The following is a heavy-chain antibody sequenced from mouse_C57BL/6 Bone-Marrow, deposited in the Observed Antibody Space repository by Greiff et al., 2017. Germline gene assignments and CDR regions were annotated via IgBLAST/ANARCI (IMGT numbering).Heavy chain of an antibody. Sequence: EVKLMESGEGLVKPGGSLKLSCAASGFTFSSYAMSWVRQTPEKRLEWVAYISSGGDYIYYADTVKGRFTISRDNARNTLYLQMSSLKSEDTAMYYCTRFYYDYDYWYFDVWGTGTTGTVSS. CDR3: TRFYYDYDYWYFDV. D-gene: IGHD2-4*01. J-gene: IGHJ1*03. V-gene: IGHV5-9-1*02. CDR2: ISSGGDYI. CDR1: GFTFSSYA.